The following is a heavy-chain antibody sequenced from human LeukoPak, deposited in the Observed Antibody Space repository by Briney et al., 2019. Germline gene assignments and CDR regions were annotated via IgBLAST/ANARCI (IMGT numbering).Heavy chain of an antibody. CDR1: GYTFTDYG. J-gene: IGHJ4*02. CDR3: ARDHPYYDSSGF. Sequence: GASVKVSCKASGYTFTDYGISWVRQAPGQGLEWMGWISAYNGNTYSAQNLQGRVTMTTDTSTSTAYMELRSLRSDDTAVYYCARDHPYYDSSGFWGQGTLVTVSS. D-gene: IGHD3-22*01. CDR2: ISAYNGNT. V-gene: IGHV1-18*01.